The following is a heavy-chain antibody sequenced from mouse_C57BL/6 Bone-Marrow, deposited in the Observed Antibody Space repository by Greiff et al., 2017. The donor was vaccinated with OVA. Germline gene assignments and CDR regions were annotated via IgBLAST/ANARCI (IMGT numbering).Heavy chain of an antibody. J-gene: IGHJ2*01. CDR2: INPSNGGT. V-gene: IGHV1-53*01. Sequence: QVQLQQPGTELVKPGASVKLSCKASGYTFTSYWMHWVKQRPGQGLEWIGNINPSNGGTNYNEKFKSKATLTVDKSYSAAYMQLSSLTSEDSAVYYCARSLLWLRFDYWGQGTTLTVSS. CDR3: ARSLLWLRFDY. D-gene: IGHD2-9*01. CDR1: GYTFTSYW.